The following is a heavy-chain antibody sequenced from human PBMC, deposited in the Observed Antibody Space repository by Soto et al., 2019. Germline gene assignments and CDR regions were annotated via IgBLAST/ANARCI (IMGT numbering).Heavy chain of an antibody. V-gene: IGHV1-18*01. Sequence: QVQLTQSGADVKMPGASVMVSCKATGQTYTKYGISWVRQAPGQGLEWLGWISANRGHTNYDPKFQGRVTMTTDTSTNTVYMELRSLATDDTAVYYCGRDGDEWDRRDVDSWGQGTLVTVSS. CDR2: ISANRGHT. CDR1: GQTYTKYG. CDR3: GRDGDEWDRRDVDS. J-gene: IGHJ5*01. D-gene: IGHD1-26*01.